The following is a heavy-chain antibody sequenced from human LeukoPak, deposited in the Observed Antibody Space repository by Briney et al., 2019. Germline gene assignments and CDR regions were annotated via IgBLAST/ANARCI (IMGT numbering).Heavy chain of an antibody. CDR2: IYYSGST. CDR1: GGSISSYY. Sequence: SETLSLTCTVSGGSISSYYWSWIRQPPGKGLEWIGYIYYSGSTNYNPSLKSRVTISVDTSRNQFSLKLSSVTAADTAVYYCAGITMVRGSGWFDPWGQGTLVTVSS. CDR3: AGITMVRGSGWFDP. D-gene: IGHD3-10*01. J-gene: IGHJ5*02. V-gene: IGHV4-59*01.